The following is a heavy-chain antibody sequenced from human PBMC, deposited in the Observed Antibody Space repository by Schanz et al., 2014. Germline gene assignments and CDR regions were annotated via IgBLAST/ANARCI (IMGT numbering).Heavy chain of an antibody. D-gene: IGHD6-13*01. J-gene: IGHJ1*01. V-gene: IGHV1-18*04. Sequence: QVQLVQSGAEVKKPGASVKVSCKASGYTFTSYGISWVRQAPGQGPEWMGWISDYNAYTKYAQKVQGRVTMTTDTSTSTAYMELRSLRSDDTAVYYCAGATYSSSWYGGSEYFQHWGQGTLVTVSS. CDR2: ISDYNAYT. CDR3: AGATYSSSWYGGSEYFQH. CDR1: GYTFTSYG.